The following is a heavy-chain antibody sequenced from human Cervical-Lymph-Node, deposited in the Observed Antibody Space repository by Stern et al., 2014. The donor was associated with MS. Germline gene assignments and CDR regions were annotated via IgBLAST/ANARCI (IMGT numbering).Heavy chain of an antibody. CDR3: ASCDGYSFAS. V-gene: IGHV4-59*08. CDR2: VHYTGST. D-gene: IGHD4-17*01. J-gene: IGHJ4*02. CDR1: GASITTNH. Sequence: VQLQESGPGLVKPSETLSLTCVVSGASITTNHWSWIRQSPGKGLEWIGNVHYTGSTTYNPALQSRVTTAIDTSTKQFSLRLVPVTAADTAVYFCASCDGYSFASWGQGTLVTVSS.